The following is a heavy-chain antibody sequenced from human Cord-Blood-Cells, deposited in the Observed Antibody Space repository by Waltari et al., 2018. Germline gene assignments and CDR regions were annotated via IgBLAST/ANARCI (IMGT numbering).Heavy chain of an antibody. D-gene: IGHD2-2*01. CDR1: GGSFSGYY. CDR3: ARGLERDIVVVPAAIKLDP. Sequence: QVQLQQWGAGLLKPSETLSLTCAVYGGSFSGYYWSWIRQPPGKGLKWIGEINHSGSTNYNPSLKSRVTISVDTSKNQFSLKLSSVTAADTAVYYCARGLERDIVVVPAAIKLDPWGQGTLVTVSS. V-gene: IGHV4-34*01. CDR2: INHSGST. J-gene: IGHJ5*02.